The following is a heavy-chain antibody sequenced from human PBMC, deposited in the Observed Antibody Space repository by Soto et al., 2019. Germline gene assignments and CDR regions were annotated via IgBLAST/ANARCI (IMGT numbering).Heavy chain of an antibody. CDR2: IIPLYGRT. D-gene: IGHD3-3*01. V-gene: IGHV1-69*18. J-gene: IGHJ4*02. Sequence: QVQLVQSGAEVRSPGSSVSVSCKTSGGTFSVHAINWVRQSPGQGLEWMGMIIPLYGRTNYAHNLQGRVTITADESTRTSTLDLIRLTSEDTAVYFCAREGGGWSSGDFDYWGQGTQVTISS. CDR1: GGTFSVHA. CDR3: AREGGGWSSGDFDY.